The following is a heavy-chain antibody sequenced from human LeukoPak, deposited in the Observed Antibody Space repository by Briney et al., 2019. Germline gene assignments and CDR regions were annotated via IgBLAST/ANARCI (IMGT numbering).Heavy chain of an antibody. CDR2: ISSSSSTI. CDR3: ARAGYDSSGYYYGEDYFDY. J-gene: IGHJ4*02. V-gene: IGHV3-48*01. CDR1: GFTFSSYS. D-gene: IGHD3-22*01. Sequence: GGSLRLSCAASGFTFSSYSMTWVRQAPGKGLEWVSYISSSSSTIYYADSVKGRFTISRDNAKNSLYLQMNSLRAEDTAVYYCARAGYDSSGYYYGEDYFDYWGQGTLVTVSS.